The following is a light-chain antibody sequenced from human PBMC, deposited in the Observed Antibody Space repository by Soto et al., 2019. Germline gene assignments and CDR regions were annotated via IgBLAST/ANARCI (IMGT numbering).Light chain of an antibody. Sequence: ELVLTQSPGTLSLSPGERATLSCRASQSVSSNLAWYKQRPGHAPRLLIYDISNTATGVQARFSGSGSETEFTLTIRSLQSEDFAVYFCQQYNNWPSFGQGTRLEIK. CDR2: DIS. CDR3: QQYNNWPS. J-gene: IGKJ5*01. V-gene: IGKV3-15*01. CDR1: QSVSSN.